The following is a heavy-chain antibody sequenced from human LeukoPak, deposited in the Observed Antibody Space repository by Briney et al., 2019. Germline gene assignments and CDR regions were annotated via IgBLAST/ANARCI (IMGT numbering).Heavy chain of an antibody. V-gene: IGHV3-53*01. D-gene: IGHD3-22*01. J-gene: IGHJ1*01. CDR3: SRETPDRHDKIEN. CDR1: GFTVSSNA. CDR2: LQRDGTT. Sequence: GGSLRLSCAASGFTVSSNAVIWIRQAPGKGLEWVSVLQRDGTTYYKDSVKGRFTISRDNSKNTIYLQMNSLRDGDTAVYYCSRETPDRHDKIENWGQGTLVTVSS.